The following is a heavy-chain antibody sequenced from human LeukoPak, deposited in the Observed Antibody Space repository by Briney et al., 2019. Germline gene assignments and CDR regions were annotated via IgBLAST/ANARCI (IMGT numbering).Heavy chain of an antibody. D-gene: IGHD1-26*01. CDR1: GFTFSNYG. CDR2: IWYDGSSK. J-gene: IGHJ4*02. V-gene: IGHV3-33*01. Sequence: PGGSLRLSCAASGFTFSNYGMHWVRQAPGKGLEWVAAIWYDGSSKYYVDSVKGRFTISRDNAKNSLYLQMSSLRAEDTAVYYCARDLHPRYYLPDYWGQGTLVTVSS. CDR3: ARDLHPRYYLPDY.